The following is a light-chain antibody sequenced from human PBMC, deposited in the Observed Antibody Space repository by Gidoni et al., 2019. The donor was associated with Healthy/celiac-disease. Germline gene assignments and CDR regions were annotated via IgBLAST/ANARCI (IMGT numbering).Light chain of an antibody. V-gene: IGKV1-39*01. Sequence: DIQMTQSPSSLSASVGDRVTITCRASQSISSYLNWYQQKPGKAPKLLIYAASSLQSGVPSRFSGIGSGTDFTLTISSLQPEDFATYDCQQSYSTPRTFGQGTKVEIK. CDR3: QQSYSTPRT. CDR1: QSISSY. J-gene: IGKJ1*01. CDR2: AAS.